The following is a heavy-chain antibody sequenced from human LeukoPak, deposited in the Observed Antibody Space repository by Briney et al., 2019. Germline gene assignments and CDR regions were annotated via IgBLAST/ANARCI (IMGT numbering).Heavy chain of an antibody. D-gene: IGHD5-24*01. CDR1: GFPFNSYE. J-gene: IGHJ4*02. V-gene: IGHV3-48*03. CDR2: ISASDTTV. Sequence: GGSLRLSCTASGFPFNSYEMNWVRQAPGKGLEWISYISASDTTVYYADSVKGRFIISRDNAKYSLYLQMNSLRAEDTAIYYCARDTGPDGYPTGFFDYWGQGTLVTVSS. CDR3: ARDTGPDGYPTGFFDY.